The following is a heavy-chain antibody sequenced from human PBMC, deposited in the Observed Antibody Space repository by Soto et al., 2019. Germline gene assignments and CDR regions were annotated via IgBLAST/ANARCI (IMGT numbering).Heavy chain of an antibody. CDR1: GYTFTSYG. Sequence: QVQLVQSGAEVKKPGASVKVSCKASGYTFTSYGISWVRQAPGQGLEWMGWISAYNGNTNYAQKLQGRVTMTTDTARSTAYIELRSLRSDDPAVYYCARDRYDSSGYYAHWGQGTLVTVSS. CDR3: ARDRYDSSGYYAH. D-gene: IGHD3-22*01. J-gene: IGHJ4*02. V-gene: IGHV1-18*01. CDR2: ISAYNGNT.